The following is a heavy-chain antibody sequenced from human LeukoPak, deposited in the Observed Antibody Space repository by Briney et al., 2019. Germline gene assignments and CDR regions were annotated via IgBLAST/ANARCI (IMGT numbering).Heavy chain of an antibody. Sequence: PGGSLRLSCAASRFTFSAYSMTWGRQAPGKGREWVSAISGSGDNTYNADPVKGQFTISRDNSKNTLYLQMSSLRAEDTAAYFCARGGILYGLDVWGQGTTVTVSS. J-gene: IGHJ6*02. CDR3: ARGGILYGLDV. CDR2: ISGSGDNT. CDR1: RFTFSAYS. D-gene: IGHD6-13*01. V-gene: IGHV3-23*01.